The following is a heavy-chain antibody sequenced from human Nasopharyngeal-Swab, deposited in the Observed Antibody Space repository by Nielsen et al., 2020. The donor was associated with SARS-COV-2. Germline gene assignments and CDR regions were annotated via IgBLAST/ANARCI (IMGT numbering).Heavy chain of an antibody. Sequence: SQTLSLTCAISGDSVSSNSAAWNWIRQSPSRGLEWLGRTYYRSKWYNDYAVSVKSRITINPDTSKNQFSLQLNSVTPEDTAVYYCARWGGYNFDWLLSTGNWFDPWGQGTLVTVSS. CDR1: GDSVSSNSAA. CDR2: TYYRSKWYN. D-gene: IGHD3-9*01. CDR3: ARWGGYNFDWLLSTGNWFDP. J-gene: IGHJ5*02. V-gene: IGHV6-1*01.